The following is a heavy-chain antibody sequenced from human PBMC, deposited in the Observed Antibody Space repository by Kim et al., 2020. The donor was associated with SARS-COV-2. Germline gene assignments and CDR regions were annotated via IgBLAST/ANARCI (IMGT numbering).Heavy chain of an antibody. D-gene: IGHD6-13*01. CDR2: IWYDGSNK. Sequence: GGSLRLSCAASGFTFSSYGMHWVRQAPGKGLEWVAVIWYDGSNKYYADSVKGRFTISRDNSKNTLYLQMNSLRAEDTAVYYCAREAGSGAFDIWGLGTMVTVSS. CDR1: GFTFSSYG. CDR3: AREAGSGAFDI. V-gene: IGHV3-33*01. J-gene: IGHJ3*02.